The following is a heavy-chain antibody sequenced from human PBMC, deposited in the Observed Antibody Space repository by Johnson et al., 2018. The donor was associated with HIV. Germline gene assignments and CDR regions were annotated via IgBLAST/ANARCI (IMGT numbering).Heavy chain of an antibody. V-gene: IGHV3-23*04. J-gene: IGHJ3*02. CDR3: ARAGGTGTAYDAFDI. D-gene: IGHD1-7*01. CDR2: INWNGGST. CDR1: GFTFSSYA. Sequence: VQLVESGGGLVQPGGSLRLACAASGFTFSSYAMSWVRQAPGKGLEWVSGINWNGGSTGYADSVKGRFPISRDNSKNTLSLQMNSLRAEDTALYYCARAGGTGTAYDAFDIWGQGTMVTVSS.